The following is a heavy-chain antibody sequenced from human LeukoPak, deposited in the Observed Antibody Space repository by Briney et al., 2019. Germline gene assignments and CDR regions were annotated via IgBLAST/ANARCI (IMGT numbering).Heavy chain of an antibody. CDR1: GVSISSSSYY. CDR2: IYYSGST. Sequence: PSETLSLTCTVSGVSISSSSYYWGWIRQPPGKGLEWIGSIYYSGSTYYNPSLKSRVTISVDTSKNQFSLKLSSVTAADTAVYYCARFPGSRGAFDIWGQGTKVTVSS. J-gene: IGHJ3*02. V-gene: IGHV4-39*01. D-gene: IGHD3-10*01. CDR3: ARFPGSRGAFDI.